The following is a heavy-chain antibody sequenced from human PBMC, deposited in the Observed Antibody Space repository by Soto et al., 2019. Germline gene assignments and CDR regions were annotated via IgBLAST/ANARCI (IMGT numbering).Heavy chain of an antibody. J-gene: IGHJ6*02. CDR3: ARDLGQQLTPSYYYCGMDV. CDR1: GGTFSSYA. D-gene: IGHD6-13*01. CDR2: IIPIFGTA. Sequence: QVQLVQSGAEVKKPGSSVKVSCKASGGTFSSYAISWVRQAPGQGLEWMGGIIPIFGTANYAQKFQGRVTITADESTSTAYMELSSLRSEDTAVYYCARDLGQQLTPSYYYCGMDVWGQGTKVTVSS. V-gene: IGHV1-69*01.